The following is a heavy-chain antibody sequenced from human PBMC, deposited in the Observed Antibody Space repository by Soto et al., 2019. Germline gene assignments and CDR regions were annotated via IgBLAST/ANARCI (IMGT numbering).Heavy chain of an antibody. Sequence: QVQLVEFGGGVVQPGRSLRLSCAASGFTFSSYAMHWVRQAPGKGLEWVAVISSDGTNKYYADSVKGRFTISRDNSKSTLYLQMNSLRAEDTAVYSCARDGRIQVSYGGYDFDYWGQGTLVTVSS. CDR1: GFTFSSYA. CDR3: ARDGRIQVSYGGYDFDY. D-gene: IGHD5-18*01. CDR2: ISSDGTNK. J-gene: IGHJ4*02. V-gene: IGHV3-30-3*01.